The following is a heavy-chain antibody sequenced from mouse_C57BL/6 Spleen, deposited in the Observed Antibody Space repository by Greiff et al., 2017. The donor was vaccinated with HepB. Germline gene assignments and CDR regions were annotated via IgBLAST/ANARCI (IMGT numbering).Heavy chain of an antibody. CDR2: IDPENGDT. D-gene: IGHD1-1*01. Sequence: EVQLQQSGAELVRPGASVKLSCTASGFNIKDDYMHWVKQRPEQGLEWIGWIDPENGDTEYASKFQGKATITADTSSNTAYLQLSSLTSEDTAVYYGTAFISRAYWGQGTLVTVSA. CDR3: TAFISRAY. CDR1: GFNIKDDY. J-gene: IGHJ3*01. V-gene: IGHV14-4*01.